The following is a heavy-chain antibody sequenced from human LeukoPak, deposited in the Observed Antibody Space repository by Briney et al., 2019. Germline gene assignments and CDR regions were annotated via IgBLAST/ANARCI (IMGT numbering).Heavy chain of an antibody. CDR2: IIPIFGTA. D-gene: IGHD3-22*01. J-gene: IGHJ3*02. CDR1: GGTFSSYA. Sequence: SVKVSCKASGGTFSSYAISWVRQAPGQGLEWMGRIIPIFGTANYAQKFQGRVTITTDESTSTAYMELSSLRSEDTAVYYCTRGFTTTKKQNAFDIWGQGTMVTVSS. CDR3: TRGFTTTKKQNAFDI. V-gene: IGHV1-69*05.